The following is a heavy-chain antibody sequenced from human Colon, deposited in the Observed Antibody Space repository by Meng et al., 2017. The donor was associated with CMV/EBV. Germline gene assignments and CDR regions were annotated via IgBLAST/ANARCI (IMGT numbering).Heavy chain of an antibody. D-gene: IGHD2-8*01. CDR3: AREVECIDGVCYRAVGDH. J-gene: IGHJ4*02. Sequence: GGSLRLSCAASGFTFSTYTMAWVRQAPGKGLEWVSSISWSNTYIHYADSVKGRFTISRDNAKNSLFLQLHNVRADDTAVYYCAREVECIDGVCYRAVGDHWGQGTLVTV. CDR2: ISWSNTYI. V-gene: IGHV3-21*01. CDR1: GFTFSTYT.